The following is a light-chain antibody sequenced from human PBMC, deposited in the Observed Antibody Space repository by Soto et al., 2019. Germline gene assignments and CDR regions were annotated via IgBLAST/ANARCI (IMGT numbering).Light chain of an antibody. V-gene: IGLV2-14*03. CDR1: STDVGDFNY. CDR3: SSYSSSTTHVV. CDR2: DVT. Sequence: QSALTQPASVSGSPGRSVTISCTGTSTDVGDFNYVSWYQHLPGRAPNLIIYDVTNRPSGISYRFSASKSGRTASLTISGLQAEDEGDYYCSSYSSSTTHVVFGGGTKLTVL. J-gene: IGLJ2*01.